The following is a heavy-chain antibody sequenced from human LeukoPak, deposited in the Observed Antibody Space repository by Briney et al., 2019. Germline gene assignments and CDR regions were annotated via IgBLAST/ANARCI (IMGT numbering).Heavy chain of an antibody. CDR3: AGVSGSSGTRYYYYYMDV. D-gene: IGHD3-22*01. J-gene: IGHJ6*03. CDR1: GGSISSYY. V-gene: IGHV4-59*01. Sequence: SETLSLTCTVSGGSISSYYWSWTRQPPGKGLEWIGYIYYSGSTDYNPSLKSRVTISVDTSKNQFSLKLSSVTAADTAVYYCAGVSGSSGTRYYYYYMDVWGKGTTVTVSS. CDR2: IYYSGST.